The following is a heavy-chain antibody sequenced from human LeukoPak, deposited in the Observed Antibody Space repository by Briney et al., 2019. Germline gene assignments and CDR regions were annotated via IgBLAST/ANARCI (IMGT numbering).Heavy chain of an antibody. V-gene: IGHV1-2*02. CDR2: INPNNGDT. Sequence: ASVKVSCKASGYTFIGYYIHWVRQAPGQGLEWMARINPNNGDTKYAQKFQGRVTMTRDTSISTAYMELTGLGSDDTAVYYCARDTYYDSGGHDPGERALEIWGQGTMVTVSS. J-gene: IGHJ3*02. D-gene: IGHD3-22*01. CDR1: GYTFIGYY. CDR3: ARDTYYDSGGHDPGERALEI.